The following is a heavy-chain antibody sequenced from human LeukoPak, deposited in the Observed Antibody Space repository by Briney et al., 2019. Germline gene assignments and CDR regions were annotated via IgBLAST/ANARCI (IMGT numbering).Heavy chain of an antibody. CDR3: ARGVPAADYYYYYMDV. CDR1: GGTFSSYT. Sequence: GASVKVSCKTFGGTFSSYTISWVRQAPGQGLEWMGRIIPILGIANYAQKFQGRVTITADKSTSTAYMELSSLRSEDTAVYYCARGVPAADYYYYYMDVWGKGTTVTVSS. CDR2: IIPILGIA. J-gene: IGHJ6*03. V-gene: IGHV1-69*02. D-gene: IGHD2-2*01.